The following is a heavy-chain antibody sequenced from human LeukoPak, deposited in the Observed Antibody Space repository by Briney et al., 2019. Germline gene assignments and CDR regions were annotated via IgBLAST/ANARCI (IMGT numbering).Heavy chain of an antibody. Sequence: GGSLRLSCAASGFIFSSYGMHWVRQAPGKGLEWVAVIWYDGSNKYYADSVKGRFTISRDNSKNTLYLQMNSLRAEDTAVYYCARRPKIYYYYGLDVWGQGTTVTVSS. CDR2: IWYDGSNK. CDR1: GFIFSSYG. J-gene: IGHJ6*02. CDR3: ARRPKIYYYYGLDV. V-gene: IGHV3-33*01.